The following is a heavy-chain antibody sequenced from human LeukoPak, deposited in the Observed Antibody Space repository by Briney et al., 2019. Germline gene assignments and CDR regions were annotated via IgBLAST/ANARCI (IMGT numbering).Heavy chain of an antibody. V-gene: IGHV1-2*02. J-gene: IGHJ6*03. CDR3: ARGNRITIFGVVNPNYYMDV. Sequence: GASVKVSCKASGYTFTGYYMHWVRQAPGQGLEWMGWINPNSGGTNYAQKFQGRVTMTRDTSISTAYMELSRLRSDDTAVYYCARGNRITIFGVVNPNYYMDVWGKGTTVTVSS. D-gene: IGHD3-3*01. CDR2: INPNSGGT. CDR1: GYTFTGYY.